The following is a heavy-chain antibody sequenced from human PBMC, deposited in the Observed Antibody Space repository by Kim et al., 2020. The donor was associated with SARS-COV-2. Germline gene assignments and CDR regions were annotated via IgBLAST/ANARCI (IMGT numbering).Heavy chain of an antibody. J-gene: IGHJ4*02. V-gene: IGHV3-74*03. CDR3: AKVRGSGWEAFDY. Sequence: YADAGKARITITRDNAKNTLYLQINSLRAEDTAVYYCAKVRGSGWEAFDYWGQGTLVTVSS. D-gene: IGHD6-19*01.